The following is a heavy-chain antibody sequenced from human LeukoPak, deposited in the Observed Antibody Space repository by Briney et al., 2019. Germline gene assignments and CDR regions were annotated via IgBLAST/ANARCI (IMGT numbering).Heavy chain of an antibody. J-gene: IGHJ6*02. D-gene: IGHD3-9*01. CDR2: ISAYNGNT. CDR1: GYTFTSYG. Sequence: ASVKVSCKASGYTFTSYGISWVRQAPGQGLEGMGWISAYNGNTNYAQKLQGRVTMTTDTSTSTAYMELRSLRSDDTAVYYCASHTYYDILTGYLRGYYGMDVWGQGTTVTVSS. V-gene: IGHV1-18*01. CDR3: ASHTYYDILTGYLRGYYGMDV.